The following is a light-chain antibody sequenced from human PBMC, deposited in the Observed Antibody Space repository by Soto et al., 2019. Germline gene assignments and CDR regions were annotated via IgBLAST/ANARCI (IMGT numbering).Light chain of an antibody. CDR2: WAS. Sequence: DIVMTQSPDSLAVSLGERATINCKSSQSVLHSPTNHHYLAWYQKKPGQPPKLLNYWASTRESGVPDRFGGSGSGTDFTLTINSLQAEDASVYYCHHYYFIPRTVGQGTKVEIK. CDR1: QSVLHSPTNHHY. J-gene: IGKJ1*01. CDR3: HHYYFIPRT. V-gene: IGKV4-1*01.